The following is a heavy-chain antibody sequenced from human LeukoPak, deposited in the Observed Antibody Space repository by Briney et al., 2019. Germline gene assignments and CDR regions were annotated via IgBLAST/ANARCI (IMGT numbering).Heavy chain of an antibody. CDR2: IYYSGST. D-gene: IGHD3-3*01. CDR1: GGSISSGDYY. CDR3: ARALHYDFWSGYCPGWFDP. Sequence: PSQTLSVTCTVSGGSISSGDYYWSWIRHPPGKGLEWIGYIYYSGSTYYNPSLKSRVTISVDTSKNQFSLKLSSVTAADTAVYYCARALHYDFWSGYCPGWFDPWGQGTLVTVSS. J-gene: IGHJ5*02. V-gene: IGHV4-30-4*01.